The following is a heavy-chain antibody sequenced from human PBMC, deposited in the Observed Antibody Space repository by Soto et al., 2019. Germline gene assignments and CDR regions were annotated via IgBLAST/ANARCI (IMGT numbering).Heavy chain of an antibody. Sequence: SVKVSCKASGGTFSSYAISWVRQAPGQGLEWMGGIIPIFGTANYAQKFQGRVTITADESTSTAYMELSSLRSEDTAVYYCAVVVAATFYGMAVWGQGTTVTVSS. V-gene: IGHV1-69*13. CDR1: GGTFSSYA. D-gene: IGHD2-15*01. CDR2: IIPIFGTA. J-gene: IGHJ6*02. CDR3: AVVVAATFYGMAV.